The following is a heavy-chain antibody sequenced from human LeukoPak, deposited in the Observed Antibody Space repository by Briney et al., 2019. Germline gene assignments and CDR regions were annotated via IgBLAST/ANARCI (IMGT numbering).Heavy chain of an antibody. D-gene: IGHD6-13*01. CDR1: GFTFSYHW. Sequence: GGSLTLSCAASGFTFSYHWMTWVRQAPGKGLEWLANIKNDGTVKNYVDSVKGRFTISRDNAKNSLYLQMNSLRAEDTAVYYCAKESYSKGDYWGQGVLVTVSS. V-gene: IGHV3-7*01. J-gene: IGHJ4*02. CDR3: AKESYSKGDY. CDR2: IKNDGTVK.